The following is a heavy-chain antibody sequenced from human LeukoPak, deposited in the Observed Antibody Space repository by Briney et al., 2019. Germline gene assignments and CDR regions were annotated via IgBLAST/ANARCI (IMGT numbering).Heavy chain of an antibody. CDR3: ARVGNIVFDY. D-gene: IGHD2-21*01. CDR1: GGSISSHY. CDR2: IYYSGST. V-gene: IGHV4-59*11. J-gene: IGHJ4*02. Sequence: PSETLSLTCTVSGGSISSHYWSWIRQPPGKGLEWIGHIYYSGSTNYNPSLKSRVTISVDTSKNQFSLKLSSVTAADTAVDSFARVGNIVFDYWGQGTLVTVSS.